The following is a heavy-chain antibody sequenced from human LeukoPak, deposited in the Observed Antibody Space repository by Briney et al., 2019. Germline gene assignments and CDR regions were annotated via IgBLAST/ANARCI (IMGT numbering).Heavy chain of an antibody. CDR1: GFTFDDYA. CDR2: ISWNSGSI. Sequence: GRSRRLSCAASGFTFDDYAMHWVRQAPGKGLEWVSGISWNSGSIGYADSVKGRFTISRDNAKNSLYLQMNSLRAEDTALYYCAKDSGYDILTGYPETWGQGTLVTVSS. V-gene: IGHV3-9*01. D-gene: IGHD3-9*01. J-gene: IGHJ5*02. CDR3: AKDSGYDILTGYPET.